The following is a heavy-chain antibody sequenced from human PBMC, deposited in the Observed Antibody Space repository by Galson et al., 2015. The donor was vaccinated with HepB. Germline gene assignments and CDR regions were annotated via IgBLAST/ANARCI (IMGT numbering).Heavy chain of an antibody. CDR2: ISAYNGNT. Sequence: SVKVSCKASGYTFTTYGISWVRQAPGHGLEWMGWISAYNGNTNYAQNFQGRVTMTTDTSTSTAYMELRSLRSDDTAVYYCARPDIAVAGYFDHWGQGTLVTVSS. CDR1: GYTFTTYG. CDR3: ARPDIAVAGYFDH. J-gene: IGHJ4*02. D-gene: IGHD6-19*01. V-gene: IGHV1-18*04.